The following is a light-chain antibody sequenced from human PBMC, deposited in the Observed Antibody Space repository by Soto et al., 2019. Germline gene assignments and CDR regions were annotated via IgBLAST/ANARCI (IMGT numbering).Light chain of an antibody. CDR2: EVS. J-gene: IGLJ3*02. V-gene: IGLV2-14*01. CDR3: TSYTSSSTGV. Sequence: QSALTQPASVSGSPGQSITISCTGTSSEVGGYNYVSWYQQHPGKAPKLMIYEVSNRPSGVSNRYSGSKSGNTASLAISGRQAEDEADYYCTSYTSSSTGVFGGGTKLTLL. CDR1: SSEVGGYNY.